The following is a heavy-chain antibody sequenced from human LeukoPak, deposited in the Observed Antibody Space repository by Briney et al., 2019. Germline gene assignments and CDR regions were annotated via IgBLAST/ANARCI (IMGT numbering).Heavy chain of an antibody. D-gene: IGHD2-2*01. J-gene: IGHJ4*02. CDR1: GGSFSGYY. Sequence: SETLSLTCAVYGGSFSGYYWSWIRQPPEKGLEWIGEINHSGSTNYNPSLKSRVTISVDTSKNQFSLKLSSVTAADTAVYYCARKVPAAKGPSDYWGQGTLVTVSS. CDR3: ARKVPAAKGPSDY. V-gene: IGHV4-34*01. CDR2: INHSGST.